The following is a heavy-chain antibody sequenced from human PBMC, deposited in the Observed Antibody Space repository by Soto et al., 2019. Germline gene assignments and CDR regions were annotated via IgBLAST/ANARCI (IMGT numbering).Heavy chain of an antibody. CDR1: GFSVSSNY. V-gene: IGHV3-53*01. CDR3: SSDPSGHAMGDWYYGMDV. J-gene: IGHJ6*02. CDR2: IYMNGTT. Sequence: LRLSCAASGFSVSSNYMSWVRQAPGKGLEWVSVIYMNGTTDYADSVQGRFTISRDIYKNVLFLQMNSLRGEDTAVYFCSSDPSGHAMGDWYYGMDVWGQGTTVTVSS. D-gene: IGHD5-12*01.